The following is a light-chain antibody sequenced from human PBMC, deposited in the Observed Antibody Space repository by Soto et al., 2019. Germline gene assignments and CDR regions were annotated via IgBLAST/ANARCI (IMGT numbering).Light chain of an antibody. V-gene: IGLV2-8*01. CDR2: EVT. J-gene: IGLJ2*01. CDR1: TSDVGAYDY. Sequence: QSALTQPPSASGSPGQSVTISCTGTTSDVGAYDYVSWYQQHPGKAPKLMIYEVTKWPSGVPDRFSGSKSGNTASLTVSGLQAEDEGDYYCSSYAGSNNVTFGGGTKLTVL. CDR3: SSYAGSNNVT.